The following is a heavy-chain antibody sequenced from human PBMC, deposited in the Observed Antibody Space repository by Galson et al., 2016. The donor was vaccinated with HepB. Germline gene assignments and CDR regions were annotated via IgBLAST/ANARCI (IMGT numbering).Heavy chain of an antibody. CDR2: VHHDDSDT. Sequence: QSGAEVKKPGESLKISYKGSGYSFTGYWIAWVRQTPEKGLEFMGIVHHDDSDTLYSPSFQGQVTISADKSITTAYLQWSALKPSDTAMYYCAGLRGSTGKRAGAADFDYWGQGTLVTVSS. V-gene: IGHV5-51*03. CDR1: GYSFTGYW. D-gene: IGHD5/OR15-5a*01. J-gene: IGHJ4*02. CDR3: AGLRGSTGKRAGAADFDY.